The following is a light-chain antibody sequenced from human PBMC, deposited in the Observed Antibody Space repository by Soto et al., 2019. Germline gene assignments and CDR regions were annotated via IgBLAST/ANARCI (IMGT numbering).Light chain of an antibody. CDR1: SDDIGAYKY. J-gene: IGLJ1*01. CDR2: EVN. Sequence: QSVLTQPASVSGSPGQSITISCTGSSDDIGAYKYVSWYLQHPGKAPKLIIFEVNNRPSGVSNRFSGSKSGNTASLTISGLQAEDEADYYCSSYTTGSTLSVFGTGTKVTVL. CDR3: SSYTTGSTLSV. V-gene: IGLV2-14*01.